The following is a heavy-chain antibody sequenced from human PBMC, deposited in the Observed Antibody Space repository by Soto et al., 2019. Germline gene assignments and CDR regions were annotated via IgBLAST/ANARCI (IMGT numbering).Heavy chain of an antibody. CDR1: GFTFSSYA. J-gene: IGHJ6*02. Sequence: QVQLVESGGGVVQPGRSLRLSCAASGFTFSSYAMHWVRQAPGKGLEWVAVISYDGSNKYYADSVKGRFTISRDNSKNTLYLQMNSLRAEDTAVYYCAREGKCSGGSCYSGHCYYGMDVWGQGTTVTVSS. CDR2: ISYDGSNK. CDR3: AREGKCSGGSCYSGHCYYGMDV. D-gene: IGHD2-15*01. V-gene: IGHV3-30-3*01.